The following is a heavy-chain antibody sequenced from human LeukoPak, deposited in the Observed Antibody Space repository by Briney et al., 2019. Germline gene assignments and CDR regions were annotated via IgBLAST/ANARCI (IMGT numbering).Heavy chain of an antibody. CDR3: ARGSTYYDSSGQVPFDY. D-gene: IGHD3-22*01. CDR2: INHSGST. J-gene: IGHJ4*02. Sequence: SETLSLTCAVYGGSFSGYYWSWIRQPPGKGLEWIGEINHSGSTNYNPSLKSRVTISVDTSKNQFSLKLSSVTAADTAVYYCARGSTYYDSSGQVPFDYWGQGTLVTVSS. CDR1: GGSFSGYY. V-gene: IGHV4-34*01.